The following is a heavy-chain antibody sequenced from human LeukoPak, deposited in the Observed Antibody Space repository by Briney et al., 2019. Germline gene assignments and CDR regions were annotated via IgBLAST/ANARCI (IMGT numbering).Heavy chain of an antibody. D-gene: IGHD3-10*01. CDR2: ISTSGSAI. CDR3: ARDYRNYYGSGSRVFDI. J-gene: IGHJ3*02. V-gene: IGHV3-48*03. CDR1: GFTFSIFE. Sequence: PGGSLRLSCAASGFTFSIFEMNWVRQAPGKGLEWISYISTSGSAISYADSVKGRFTISRDNAKNSLYLQMDSLRAEDTAVYYCARDYRNYYGSGSRVFDIWGQGTMVTVSP.